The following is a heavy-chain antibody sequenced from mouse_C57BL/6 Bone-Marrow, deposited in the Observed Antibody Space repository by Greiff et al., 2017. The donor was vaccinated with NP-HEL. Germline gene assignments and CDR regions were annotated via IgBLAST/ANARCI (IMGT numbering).Heavy chain of an antibody. V-gene: IGHV1-26*01. J-gene: IGHJ3*01. CDR2: INPNNGGT. CDR1: GYTFTDYY. D-gene: IGHD2-10*01. Sequence: EVQLQQSGPELVKPGASVKISCKASGYTFTDYYMNWVKQSHGKSLEWIGDINPNNGGTSYNQKFKGKATLTVDKSSSTAYMELRSLTSEDSAVYYCARSGLLLMAYWGQGTLVTVSA. CDR3: ARSGLLLMAY.